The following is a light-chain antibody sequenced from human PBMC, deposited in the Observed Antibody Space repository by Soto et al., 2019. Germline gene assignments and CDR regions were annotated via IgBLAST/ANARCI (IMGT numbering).Light chain of an antibody. CDR3: QQGSNWPPLT. CDR1: QSVSSN. J-gene: IGKJ4*01. V-gene: IGKV3-15*01. Sequence: EIVMTQSPATLSVSPGERATLSCRASQSVSSNLAWYQQKPGQAPRLLIYGASTRATGIPARFSGSGSGTDFTLTISSLEPEDFAVYYCQQGSNWPPLTFGGGTKVEIK. CDR2: GAS.